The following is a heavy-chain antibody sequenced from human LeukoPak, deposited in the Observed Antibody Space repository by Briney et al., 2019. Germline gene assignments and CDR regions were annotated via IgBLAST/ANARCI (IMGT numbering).Heavy chain of an antibody. CDR1: GYTFTRYD. CDR2: MNPNSGNT. J-gene: IGHJ3*02. V-gene: IGHV1-8*01. D-gene: IGHD3-10*01. Sequence: ASVQVSYKASGYTFTRYDINWVRQPTGQGLAWMGWMNPNSGNTGYAQKFQHTVTKNTNTPISTAYMELISLRSEDTAVYDCARSPSFMVRGVTTPEAFDIWGQGTMVTVSS. CDR3: ARSPSFMVRGVTTPEAFDI.